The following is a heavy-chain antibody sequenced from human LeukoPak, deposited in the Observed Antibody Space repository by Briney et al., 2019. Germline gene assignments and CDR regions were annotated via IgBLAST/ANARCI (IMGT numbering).Heavy chain of an antibody. CDR2: FSPSGGST. V-gene: IGHV3-23*01. J-gene: IGHJ2*01. D-gene: IGHD6-19*01. CDR3: AKEPTSRGSGRGYFDL. CDR1: GFTFTSYA. Sequence: PGGSLRLSCAASGFTFTSYAMSWVRQAPGKGLEWVSAFSPSGGSTYYPDSVKGRFTISRDNSKNTLYLQVNSLRAEDTAVYFCAKEPTSRGSGRGYFDLWGRGTLVTVPS.